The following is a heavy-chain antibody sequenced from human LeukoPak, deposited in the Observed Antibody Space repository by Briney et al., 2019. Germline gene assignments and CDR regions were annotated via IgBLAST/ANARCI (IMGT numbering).Heavy chain of an antibody. J-gene: IGHJ4*02. D-gene: IGHD3-10*01. CDR3: ARGRARGGHVDLFDY. Sequence: GGSLRLSCVGSGFTFSAYWMTWVRQAPGKGLEWVANINKDRSEKKYVDSVKGRFSISRDNAGNSVYLKMNSLRVEDTAIYYCARGRARGGHVDLFDYWGQGTLVTVSS. V-gene: IGHV3-7*03. CDR2: INKDRSEK. CDR1: GFTFSAYW.